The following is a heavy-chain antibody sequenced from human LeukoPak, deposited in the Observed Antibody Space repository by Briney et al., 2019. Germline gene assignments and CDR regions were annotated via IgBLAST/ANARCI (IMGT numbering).Heavy chain of an antibody. V-gene: IGHV4-34*01. Sequence: SETLSLTCGVYGGPFSDHYWSWIRQTPGKGLEWIGEINHSGSTNYNPSLKSRVTISIDTSKNQFSLKLSSVTAADTAVYYCARHRAYSSSSPFDYWGQGTLVTVSS. D-gene: IGHD6-6*01. CDR3: ARHRAYSSSSPFDY. CDR2: INHSGST. J-gene: IGHJ4*02. CDR1: GGPFSDHY.